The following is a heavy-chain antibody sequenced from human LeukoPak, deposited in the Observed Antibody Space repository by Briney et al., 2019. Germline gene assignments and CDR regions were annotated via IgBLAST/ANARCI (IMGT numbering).Heavy chain of an antibody. CDR1: GFTFSSYW. CDR3: AKDFFPMTTPEGSNY. V-gene: IGHV3-33*06. Sequence: GGSLRLSCAASGFTFSSYWMSWVRQAPGKGLEWVAVIWYDGSNKYYADSVKGRFTISRDNSKNTVYLQMNSLGAEDTAVYYCAKDFFPMTTPEGSNYWGQGTLVTVSS. CDR2: IWYDGSNK. J-gene: IGHJ4*02. D-gene: IGHD4-17*01.